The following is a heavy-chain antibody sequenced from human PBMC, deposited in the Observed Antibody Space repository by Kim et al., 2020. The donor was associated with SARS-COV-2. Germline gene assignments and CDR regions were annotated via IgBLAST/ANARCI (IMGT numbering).Heavy chain of an antibody. CDR2: IYHSGST. V-gene: IGHV4-38-2*02. J-gene: IGHJ4*02. Sequence: SETLSLTCTVSGYSISSGYYWGWIRQPPGKGLEWIGSIYHSGSTYYNPSLKSRVTISVDTSKNQFSLKLSSVTAADTAVYYCARDLRVRGVIIAYFDYWGQGTLVTVSS. CDR3: ARDLRVRGVIIAYFDY. CDR1: GYSISSGYY. D-gene: IGHD3-10*01.